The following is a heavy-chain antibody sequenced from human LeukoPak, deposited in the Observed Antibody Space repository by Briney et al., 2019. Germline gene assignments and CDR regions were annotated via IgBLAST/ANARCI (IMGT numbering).Heavy chain of an antibody. Sequence: SETLSLTCAVSGGSISSGGYSWSWIRQPPGKGLEWIGYIYHSGSTYYNPSLKSRVTISVDRSKNQFSLKLSSVTAADTAVYYCARLGPGDGYNYAYLRGRGKNWFDPWGQGTLVTVSS. D-gene: IGHD5-24*01. V-gene: IGHV4-30-2*01. CDR1: GGSISSGGYS. CDR3: ARLGPGDGYNYAYLRGRGKNWFDP. J-gene: IGHJ5*02. CDR2: IYHSGST.